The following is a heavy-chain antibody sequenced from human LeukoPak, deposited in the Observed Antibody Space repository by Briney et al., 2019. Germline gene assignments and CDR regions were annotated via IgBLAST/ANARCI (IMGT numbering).Heavy chain of an antibody. CDR3: ARPSGYYDILTGYPSPGVFDY. V-gene: IGHV4-39*01. J-gene: IGHJ4*02. D-gene: IGHD3-9*01. CDR2: IYYSGST. CDR1: GGSISSSSYY. Sequence: PSETLSLTCTVSGGSISSSSYYWGWIRQPPGKGLEWIGSIYYSGSTYYNPSLKSRVTISVDTSKNQFSLKLSSVTAADTAVYYCARPSGYYDILTGYPSPGVFDYWGQGTLVTVSS.